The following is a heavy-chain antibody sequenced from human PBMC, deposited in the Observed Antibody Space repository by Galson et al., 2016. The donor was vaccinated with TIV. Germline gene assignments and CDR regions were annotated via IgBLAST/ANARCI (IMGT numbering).Heavy chain of an antibody. D-gene: IGHD2-21*01. V-gene: IGHV1-3*01. CDR1: GYTFTHYP. J-gene: IGHJ4*02. CDR2: INAGNGNT. Sequence: SVKVSFKASGYTFTHYPIHWVRQAPGQRLEWMAWINAGNGNTKFSQKMQGRVTLTTDTSASTAYMELTSLRSDDTAVYYCARPPYCGGDCYKYVLWGQGTLVTVSS. CDR3: ARPPYCGGDCYKYVL.